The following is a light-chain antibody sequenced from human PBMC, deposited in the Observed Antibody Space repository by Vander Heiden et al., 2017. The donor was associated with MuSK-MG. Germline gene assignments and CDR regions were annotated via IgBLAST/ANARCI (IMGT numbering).Light chain of an antibody. CDR3: QQEGCSPLT. Sequence: EIVLTQSPGTLSLSPGERATLSCRASQSVSSNYLAWYQQKPGQAPRLLIYDASSRATGIPDRFSGSGSGTDFILSISRLEPEDFAVYYCQQEGCSPLTFGGGTKVEIK. J-gene: IGKJ4*01. CDR1: QSVSSNY. V-gene: IGKV3-20*01. CDR2: DAS.